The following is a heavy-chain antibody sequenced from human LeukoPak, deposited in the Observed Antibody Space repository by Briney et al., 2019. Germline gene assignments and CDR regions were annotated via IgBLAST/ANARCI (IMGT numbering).Heavy chain of an antibody. D-gene: IGHD2-21*02. CDR2: ISSSGSTI. V-gene: IGHV3-48*03. CDR3: AREAAYCGGDCYSWFDP. Sequence: GGSLRLSCAASGFTFSSYEMNWVRQAPGKGLEWVSYISSSGSTIYYADSVKGRFTISRDNAKNSLYLQMNSLRAEDTAVYYCAREAAYCGGDCYSWFDPWGQGTLVTVSS. J-gene: IGHJ5*02. CDR1: GFTFSSYE.